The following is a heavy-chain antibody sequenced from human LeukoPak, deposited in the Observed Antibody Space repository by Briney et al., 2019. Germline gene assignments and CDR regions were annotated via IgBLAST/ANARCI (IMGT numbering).Heavy chain of an antibody. CDR3: ARNSPHYDILTGYHDY. D-gene: IGHD3-9*01. CDR1: GFTFSSYS. V-gene: IGHV3-21*01. J-gene: IGHJ4*02. Sequence: PGGSLRLSCAASGFTFSSYSMNWVRQAPGKGLEWVSSISSSSSYIYYADSVKGRFTISRDNAKNSLYLQMNSLRAEDTAVYYCARNSPHYDILTGYHDYWGQGTLVTVSS. CDR2: ISSSSSYI.